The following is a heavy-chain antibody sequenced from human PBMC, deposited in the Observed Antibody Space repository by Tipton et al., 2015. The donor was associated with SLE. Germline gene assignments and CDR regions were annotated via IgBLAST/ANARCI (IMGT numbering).Heavy chain of an antibody. CDR1: GFKFDDYA. V-gene: IGHV3-9*01. CDR2: ISWNSGTI. D-gene: IGHD5-18*01. Sequence: SLRLSCAASGFKFDDYAMYWVRQAPGKGLEWVSGISWNSGTIGYADSVKGRFTISRDNAKNSLYLQMNNLRAEDTALYYCAKANTAVGYYYGMDVWGQGTTVPVSS. CDR3: AKANTAVGYYYGMDV. J-gene: IGHJ6*02.